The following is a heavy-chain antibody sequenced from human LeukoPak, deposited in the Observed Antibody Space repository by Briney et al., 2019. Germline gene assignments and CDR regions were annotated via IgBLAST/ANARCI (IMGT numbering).Heavy chain of an antibody. V-gene: IGHV4-34*01. J-gene: IGHJ4*02. CDR3: ARGLSGYSYAGVGY. Sequence: SETLSLTCAVSGGSFSGYYWTWIRQPPGKGLEWIGEMSHSGVTNYNPSLMSRVTISLDMSKNQLSLNLTPVTAADTAVYYCARGLSGYSYAGVGYWGQGTLVTVSS. CDR1: GGSFSGYY. CDR2: MSHSGVT. D-gene: IGHD5-18*01.